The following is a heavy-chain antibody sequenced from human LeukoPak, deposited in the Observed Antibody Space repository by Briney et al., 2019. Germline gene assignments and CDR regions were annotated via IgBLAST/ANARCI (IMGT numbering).Heavy chain of an antibody. V-gene: IGHV3-7*01. CDR1: GFTFSSYS. J-gene: IGHJ4*02. D-gene: IGHD3-22*01. CDR3: ASGLIVVEKKTKNDY. CDR2: IKQDGSEK. Sequence: GGSLRLSCAASGFTFSSYSMNWVRQAPGKGLEWVANIKQDGSEKYYVDSVKGRFTISRDNAKNSLYLQMNSLRAEDTAVYYCASGLIVVEKKTKNDYWGQGTLVTVSS.